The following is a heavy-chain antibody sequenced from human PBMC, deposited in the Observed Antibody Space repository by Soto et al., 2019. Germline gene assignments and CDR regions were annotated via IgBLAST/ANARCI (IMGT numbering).Heavy chain of an antibody. CDR3: ARDASGYYYWDYYYYGLDV. CDR2: IGGRGGST. Sequence: GGSLRLSCAASGFTFSNYAMSWVRQAPGKGLEWVSGIGGRGGSTYYADSVKGRFTISRDNSKKTLDLQMNSLRAEDTTVYYCARDASGYYYWDYYYYGLDVWGQGTTVTVSS. J-gene: IGHJ6*02. CDR1: GFTFSNYA. V-gene: IGHV3-23*01. D-gene: IGHD5-12*01.